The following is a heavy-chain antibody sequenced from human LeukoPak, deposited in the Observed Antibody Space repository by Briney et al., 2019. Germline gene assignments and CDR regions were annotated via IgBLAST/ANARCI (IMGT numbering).Heavy chain of an antibody. D-gene: IGHD3-22*01. J-gene: IGHJ6*03. Sequence: SETLPLTCTVSGGSISSYYWSWIRQPPAKGLEWIGDIYYSGSTNYNPSLKSRVTISVDTYKNQFSLKLSSVTAADTAVYYCARSSVPYYYYNYYMDVWGKGTTVTVSS. CDR2: IYYSGST. V-gene: IGHV4-59*01. CDR3: ARSSVPYYYYNYYMDV. CDR1: GGSISSYY.